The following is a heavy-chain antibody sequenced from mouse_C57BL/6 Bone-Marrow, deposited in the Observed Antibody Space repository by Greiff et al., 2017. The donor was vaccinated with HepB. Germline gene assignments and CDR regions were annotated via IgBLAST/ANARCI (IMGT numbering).Heavy chain of an antibody. V-gene: IGHV1-69*01. CDR1: GYTFTSYW. CDR2: IDPSDSYT. CDR3: AREGYGSSRYYFDY. Sequence: QVQLQQSGAELVMPGASVKLSCKASGYTFTSYWMHWVKQRPGQGLEWIGEIDPSDSYTNYNQKFKGKSTLTVDKSSSTAYMQLSSLTSEDSAVYYWAREGYGSSRYYFDYWGQGTTLTVSS. J-gene: IGHJ2*01. D-gene: IGHD1-1*01.